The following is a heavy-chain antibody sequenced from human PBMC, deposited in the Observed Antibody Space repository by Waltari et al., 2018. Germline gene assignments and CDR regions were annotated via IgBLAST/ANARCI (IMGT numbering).Heavy chain of an antibody. V-gene: IGHV4-30-4*08. CDR1: GGSISSGDYY. D-gene: IGHD3-22*01. CDR3: ARGRDYDSSGYLDY. J-gene: IGHJ4*02. Sequence: QVQLQESGPGLVKPSQTLSLICTVSGGSISSGDYYWSWIRQPPGKGLEWIGYIYRSGSAHYNPSLKSRVTISVDTSKNQFSLKLSSVTAADTAVYYCARGRDYDSSGYLDYWGQGTLVTVSS. CDR2: IYRSGSA.